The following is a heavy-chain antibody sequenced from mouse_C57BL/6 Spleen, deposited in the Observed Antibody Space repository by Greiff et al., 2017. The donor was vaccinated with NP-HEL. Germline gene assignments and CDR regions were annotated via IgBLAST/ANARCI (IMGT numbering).Heavy chain of an antibody. D-gene: IGHD1-1*01. Sequence: QVQLQQSGAELAKPGASVKLSCKASGYTFTSYWMHWVNQRPGQGLEWIGYINPSSGYTKYNQKFKDKATLTADKSSSTAYMQLSSLTYEDSAVYYCARPYYGSSWAMDYWGQGTSVTVSS. J-gene: IGHJ4*01. V-gene: IGHV1-7*01. CDR2: INPSSGYT. CDR3: ARPYYGSSWAMDY. CDR1: GYTFTSYW.